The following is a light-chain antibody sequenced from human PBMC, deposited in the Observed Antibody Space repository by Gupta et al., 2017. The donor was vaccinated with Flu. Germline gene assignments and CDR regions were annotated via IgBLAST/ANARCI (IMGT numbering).Light chain of an antibody. CDR1: QDIRNP. CDR3: QEYYSPPQT. CDR2: AAS. V-gene: IGKV1-27*01. Sequence: PSSLSASVGDRVTITCRASQDIRNPLVWYQHRPGKVPKVLISAASTLQSGVPSRFSGSGSGTDFTLIIASLQPEDVATYYCQEYYSPPQTFGQGTKVEIK. J-gene: IGKJ1*01.